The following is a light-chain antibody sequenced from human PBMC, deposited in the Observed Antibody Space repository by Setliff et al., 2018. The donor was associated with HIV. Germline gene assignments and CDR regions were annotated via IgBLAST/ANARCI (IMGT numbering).Light chain of an antibody. J-gene: IGKJ1*01. CDR1: QSISNW. CDR3: QQYNSYPRT. Sequence: DIQMTQSPSTLSAPIGDRVTITCRASQSISNWLAWYQQKPGKAPKLLIYKASSLQSGVPSRFSGSGSGTKFTLTISSLQPDDFATYYCQQYNSYPRTFGQGTKVDIK. V-gene: IGKV1-5*03. CDR2: KAS.